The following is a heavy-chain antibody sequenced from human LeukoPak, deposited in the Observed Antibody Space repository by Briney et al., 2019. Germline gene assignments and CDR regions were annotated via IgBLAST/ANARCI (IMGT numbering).Heavy chain of an antibody. CDR1: GFTFSSCA. CDR2: ISASGGTT. V-gene: IGHV3-23*01. CDR3: AKDPTDFDSSGQTYFDY. Sequence: GGSLRLSCAASGFTFSSCAMSWVRQAPGKGLEWVSGISASGGTTYYADSVKGRFTISRDNSKNTLVLQLNSLRAEDTAVYYCAKDPTDFDSSGQTYFDYWGQGTLVTVSS. D-gene: IGHD3-22*01. J-gene: IGHJ4*02.